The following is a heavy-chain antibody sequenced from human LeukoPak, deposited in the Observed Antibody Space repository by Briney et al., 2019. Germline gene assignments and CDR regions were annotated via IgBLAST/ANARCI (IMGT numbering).Heavy chain of an antibody. J-gene: IGHJ4*02. CDR1: GDSISTSNSY. D-gene: IGHD3-22*01. CDR2: IYYSGNT. Sequence: PSETLSLTCTVSGDSISTSNSYWGWIRQPPGKGLEWIVCIYYSGNTYYNASLKSRVTISVDTSKNQFSLKLSSVTAADTAVYYCARHVTYYYDSSGYFVFDYWGQGTLVTVSS. CDR3: ARHVTYYYDSSGYFVFDY. V-gene: IGHV4-39*01.